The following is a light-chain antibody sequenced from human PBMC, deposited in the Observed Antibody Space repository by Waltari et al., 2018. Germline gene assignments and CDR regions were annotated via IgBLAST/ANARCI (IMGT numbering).Light chain of an antibody. V-gene: IGKV1-12*01. CDR1: QGISSW. CDR3: QQYNSAPWT. CDR2: KAS. Sequence: DIQMTQSPSSLSASVGDRVTITCRATQGISSWLAWYQQKPGKAHKLLIYKASSLQGGVPSRFSGSGSGTDFTLTISSLQPEDFATYYCQQYNSAPWTFGQGTKVEIK. J-gene: IGKJ1*01.